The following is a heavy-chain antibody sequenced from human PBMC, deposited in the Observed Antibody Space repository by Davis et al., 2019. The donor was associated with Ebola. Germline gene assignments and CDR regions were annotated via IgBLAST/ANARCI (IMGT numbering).Heavy chain of an antibody. D-gene: IGHD4-17*01. CDR1: GFTFSGSA. V-gene: IGHV3-73*01. CDR2: IRSKANSYAT. CDR3: TRLSRDYVDWFDP. Sequence: GESLKISCAASGFTFSGSAMHWVRQASGKGLEWVGRIRSKANSYATASAASVKGTFTISRDDSKNTAYLQMNSLKTEDTAVYYCTRLSRDYVDWFDPWGQGTLVTVSS. J-gene: IGHJ5*02.